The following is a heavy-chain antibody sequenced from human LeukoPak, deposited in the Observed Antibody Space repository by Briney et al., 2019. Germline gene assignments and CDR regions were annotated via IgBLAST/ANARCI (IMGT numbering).Heavy chain of an antibody. CDR3: ARGRAYYYYYMDV. J-gene: IGHJ6*03. V-gene: IGHV1-69*06. Sequence: SVKVSCKASGYTFTGYYMHWVRQAPGQGLEWMGGIIPIFGTANYAQKFQGRVTITADKSTSTAYMELSSLRSEDTAVYYCARGRAYYYYYMDVWGKGTTVTVSS. CDR2: IIPIFGTA. CDR1: GYTFTGYY.